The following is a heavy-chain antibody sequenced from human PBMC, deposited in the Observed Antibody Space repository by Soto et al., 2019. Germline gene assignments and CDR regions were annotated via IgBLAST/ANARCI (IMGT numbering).Heavy chain of an antibody. CDR1: GFRFSSYS. CDR3: AKLSGTGTVGTTSVDV. Sequence: EVQMVESGGGLVQPGGSLRLSCAASGFRFSSYSMNWVRQAPGKGLEWVSYISSSSSTISYADSVKGRFTISRDNAKNSLYLQMNSLRAEDTAVYYCAKLSGTGTVGTTSVDVWCIGTTVTVSS. J-gene: IGHJ6*04. V-gene: IGHV3-48*01. D-gene: IGHD1-7*01. CDR2: ISSSSSTI.